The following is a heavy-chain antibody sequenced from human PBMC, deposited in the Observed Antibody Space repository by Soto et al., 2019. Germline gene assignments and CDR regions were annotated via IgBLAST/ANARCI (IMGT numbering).Heavy chain of an antibody. CDR1: GGTFSRHA. D-gene: IGHD3-22*01. CDR3: ARGWGYDSNDYYYAY. CDR2: IIPIFGTA. Sequence: QVQLVQSGAEVRKPGSSVKVSCKASGGTFSRHAISWVRRAPGQGLEWMGGIIPIFGTANHAQKFQGRVTIIADESRSTVYMELSSLRSEDTAMYYCARGWGYDSNDYYYAYWGQGTLVIVSS. J-gene: IGHJ4*02. V-gene: IGHV1-69*01.